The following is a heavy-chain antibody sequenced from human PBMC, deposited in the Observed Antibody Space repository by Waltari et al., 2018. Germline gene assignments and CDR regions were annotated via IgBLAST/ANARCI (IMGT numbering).Heavy chain of an antibody. V-gene: IGHV3-74*01. CDR3: VRVDNNGLEPFDY. D-gene: IGHD1-1*01. CDR1: GFTLSNYW. Sequence: EVQLVESGGDLVQPGGSLRLSCAASGFTLSNYWIHWVRQAPGKGWVGGSCINGDGSRMTYADSVKGRFTLARDNAKSTVYLQMSSLRAEDTALYYCVRVDNNGLEPFDYWGQGTLVTVSS. J-gene: IGHJ4*02. CDR2: INGDGSRM.